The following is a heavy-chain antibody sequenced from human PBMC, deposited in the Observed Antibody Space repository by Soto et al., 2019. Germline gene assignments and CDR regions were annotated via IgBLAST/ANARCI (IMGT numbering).Heavy chain of an antibody. J-gene: IGHJ5*02. Sequence: VQLVQSGAEVKKPGASVKVSCKASGYTFTSYDINWVRQATGQGLEWMGWMNPNSGNTGYAQKFQGRVTMTRNTTKGKAYMELSSMRAEDTAVYYCARGPKGTTWRETPPDNWFDPWGQGTLVTVSS. CDR2: MNPNSGNT. D-gene: IGHD4-17*01. CDR1: GYTFTSYD. V-gene: IGHV1-8*01. CDR3: ARGPKGTTWRETPPDNWFDP.